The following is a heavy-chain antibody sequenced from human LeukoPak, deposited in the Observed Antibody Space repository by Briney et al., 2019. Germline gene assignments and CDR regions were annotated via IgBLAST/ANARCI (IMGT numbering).Heavy chain of an antibody. V-gene: IGHV3-30-3*01. CDR2: ISYDGSNK. CDR3: VGVRFLEWLGDAFDI. D-gene: IGHD3-3*01. Sequence: GGSLRLSCAASGFTFSSYAMLWVRQAPGKGLEWVAVISYDGSNKYYADSVKGRFTISRDNSKNTLYLQMNSLRAEDTAVYYCVGVRFLEWLGDAFDIWGQGTMVTVSS. J-gene: IGHJ3*02. CDR1: GFTFSSYA.